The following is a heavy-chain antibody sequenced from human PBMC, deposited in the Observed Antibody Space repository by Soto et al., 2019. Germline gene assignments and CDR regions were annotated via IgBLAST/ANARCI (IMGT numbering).Heavy chain of an antibody. V-gene: IGHV4-34*01. CDR2: INHSGST. CDR1: GGSFSGYY. Sequence: SDTLSLTCAVYGGSFSGYYWSWIRQPPGKGLEWIGEINHSGSTNYNPSLKSRVTISVDTSKNQFSLKLSSVTAADTAVYYCAAGGGLPRYYWGQGTLVTSP. CDR3: AAGGGLPRYY. D-gene: IGHD5-12*01. J-gene: IGHJ4*02.